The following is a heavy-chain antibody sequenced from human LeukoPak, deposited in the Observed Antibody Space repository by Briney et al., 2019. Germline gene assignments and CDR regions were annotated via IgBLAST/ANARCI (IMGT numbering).Heavy chain of an antibody. J-gene: IGHJ3*02. CDR2: ISAYNGIT. CDR1: GYTFTNYG. V-gene: IGHV1-18*01. D-gene: IGHD6-13*01. CDR3: ARDPSVRLLQTSSTYFKHVFAI. Sequence: ASVTVSCKTSGYTFTNYGISWVRQAPGLGLEWMGWISAYNGITNYAQKVQGRVTMTTDTSTSTAYMELRSLRFDDTAVYYCARDPSVRLLQTSSTYFKHVFAIWGQGSMVTVSS.